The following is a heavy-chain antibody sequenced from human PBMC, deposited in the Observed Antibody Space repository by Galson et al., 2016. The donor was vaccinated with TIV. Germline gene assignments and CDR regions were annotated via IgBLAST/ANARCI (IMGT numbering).Heavy chain of an antibody. CDR1: GYIFANYY. J-gene: IGHJ2*01. CDR3: ARVVRRFLEWSDYLYFDV. CDR2: VNPDSGDT. Sequence: SVKVSCKASGYIFANYYMHWVRQAPGEGLEWMGWVNPDSGDTSFAQKFQGRLTMTRDTSIATAYMDLSRLTSGDTAVYYCARVVRRFLEWSDYLYFDVWGRGTQVTVSS. V-gene: IGHV1-2*02. D-gene: IGHD3-3*01.